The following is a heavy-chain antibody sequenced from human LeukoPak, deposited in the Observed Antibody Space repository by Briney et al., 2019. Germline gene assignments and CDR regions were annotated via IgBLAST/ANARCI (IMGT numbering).Heavy chain of an antibody. D-gene: IGHD1-26*01. V-gene: IGHV1-8*02. CDR2: MNPNSGNT. J-gene: IGHJ3*02. CDR1: GGTFSSYT. Sequence: GASVKVSCKASGGTFSSYTISWVRQATGQGLEWMGWMNPNSGNTGYAQKFQGRVTMTRNTSISTAYMEQSSLRSEDTAVYYCALGLKWDPYAFDIWGQGTMVTVSS. CDR3: ALGLKWDPYAFDI.